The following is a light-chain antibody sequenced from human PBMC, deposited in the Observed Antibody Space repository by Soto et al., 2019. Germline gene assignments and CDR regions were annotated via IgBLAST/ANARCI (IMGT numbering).Light chain of an antibody. CDR2: GAS. CDR1: QSVGSK. V-gene: IGKV3-15*01. J-gene: IGKJ2*01. CDR3: QQYNNWPWGT. Sequence: EIVMTQSPATLSVSPGERATLSCRASQSVGSKLAWYQQKPGQAPRLLIFGASSRATGVPARFSGSGSGTEFTLTVSSLQSEDFAVYYCQQYNNWPWGTFGQGTKLEIK.